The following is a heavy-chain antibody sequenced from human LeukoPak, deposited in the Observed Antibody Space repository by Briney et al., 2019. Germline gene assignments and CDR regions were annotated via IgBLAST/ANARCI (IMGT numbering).Heavy chain of an antibody. D-gene: IGHD2/OR15-2a*01. Sequence: SETLSLPCTVSGGSISSNYWSWLRQPPGKGLEWIGFIYYSGSTNYNPSLKSRVTMSLDTSKNQFSLTLSSVTAADTAVYDCARGATSLSYFDSRGQGTLVTVSS. J-gene: IGHJ4*02. CDR3: ARGATSLSYFDS. CDR2: IYYSGST. CDR1: GGSISSNY. V-gene: IGHV4-59*01.